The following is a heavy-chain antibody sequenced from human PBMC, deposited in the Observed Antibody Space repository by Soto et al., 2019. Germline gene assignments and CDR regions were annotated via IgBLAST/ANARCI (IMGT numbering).Heavy chain of an antibody. CDR1: GYTFTGYY. CDR2: MNPNSGNT. J-gene: IGHJ6*02. V-gene: IGHV1-8*02. Sequence: GASVKVSCKASGYTFTGYYMHWVRQATGQGLEWMGWMNPNSGNTGYAQKFQGGVTMTRNTSISTAYMELSSLRSEDTAVYYCARGRDRDFWSGYYGYYYYGMDVWGQGTTVTVSS. CDR3: ARGRDRDFWSGYYGYYYYGMDV. D-gene: IGHD3-3*01.